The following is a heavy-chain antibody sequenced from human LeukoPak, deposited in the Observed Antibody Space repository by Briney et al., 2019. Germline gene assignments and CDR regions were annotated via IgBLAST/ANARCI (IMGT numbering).Heavy chain of an antibody. D-gene: IGHD3-10*01. CDR1: GFTFSSYG. CDR2: ISYDGSNK. V-gene: IGHV3-30*18. J-gene: IGHJ4*02. Sequence: PGGSLRLSCAASGFTFSSYGMHWVRQAPGKGLEWVAVISYDGSNKYYADSVKGRFTISRDNSKNTLYLQMNSLRAEDTAVYYCAKCRELLWFGGLDYWGQGTLVTVSS. CDR3: AKCRELLWFGGLDY.